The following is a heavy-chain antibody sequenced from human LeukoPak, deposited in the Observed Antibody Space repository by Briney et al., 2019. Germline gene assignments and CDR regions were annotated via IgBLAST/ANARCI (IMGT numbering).Heavy chain of an antibody. V-gene: IGHV4-59*12. D-gene: IGHD6-13*01. CDR2: IYYSGST. CDR3: ARDAESTAAASPYYYYYMDV. Sequence: SETLSLTCTVSGGSISSYYWSWIRQPPGKGLEWIGYIYYSGSTNYNPSLKSRVTISVDTSKNQFSLKLSSVTAADTAVYYCARDAESTAAASPYYYYYMDVWGKGTTVTISS. J-gene: IGHJ6*03. CDR1: GGSISSYY.